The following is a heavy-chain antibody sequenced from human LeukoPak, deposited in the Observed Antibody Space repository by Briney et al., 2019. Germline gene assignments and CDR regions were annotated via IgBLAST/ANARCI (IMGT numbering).Heavy chain of an antibody. CDR2: IYHSGST. Sequence: SETLSLTCAVSGYSISSGYYWGWIRQPPGKGLEWIGSIYHSGSTYYNPSLKSRVTTSVDTSKNQFSLKLSSVTAADTAVYYCARHPRGDFDIWGQGTMVTVSS. CDR1: GYSISSGYY. CDR3: ARHPRGDFDI. V-gene: IGHV4-38-2*01. J-gene: IGHJ3*02.